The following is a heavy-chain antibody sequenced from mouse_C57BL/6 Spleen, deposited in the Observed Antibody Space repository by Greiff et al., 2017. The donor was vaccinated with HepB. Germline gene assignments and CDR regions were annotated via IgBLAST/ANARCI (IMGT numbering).Heavy chain of an antibody. D-gene: IGHD2-4*01. V-gene: IGHV1-55*01. Sequence: QVQLQQPGAELVKPGASVKMSCKASGYTFTSYWITWVKQRPGQGLEWIGDIYPGSGSTNYNEKFKSKATLTVDTSSSTAYMQLSSLTSEDSAVYYCARTGPMITTLFDYWGQGTTLTVSS. J-gene: IGHJ2*01. CDR1: GYTFTSYW. CDR3: ARTGPMITTLFDY. CDR2: IYPGSGST.